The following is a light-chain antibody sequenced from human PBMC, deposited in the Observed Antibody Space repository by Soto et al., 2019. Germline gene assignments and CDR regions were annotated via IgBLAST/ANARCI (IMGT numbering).Light chain of an antibody. Sequence: QSALTQPASGSGSPGQSITISCTGTSSDIGNYDFVSWYQQVPGKAPKAMIYEVSSRPSGVYNRFSGSKSGNTASLTISGLQAEEEAYYYSSSYTTGTYFFLFGGGTKLTV. CDR2: EVS. V-gene: IGLV2-14*01. CDR1: SSDIGNYDF. CDR3: SSYTTGTYFFL. J-gene: IGLJ2*01.